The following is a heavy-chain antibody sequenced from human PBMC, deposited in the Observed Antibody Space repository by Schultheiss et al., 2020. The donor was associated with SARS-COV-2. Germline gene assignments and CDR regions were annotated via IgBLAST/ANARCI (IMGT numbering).Heavy chain of an antibody. D-gene: IGHD5-18*01. J-gene: IGHJ4*02. CDR3: AGGYDFGDY. Sequence: GGSLRLSCAASGFTIRTYWMTWVRQSPGKGLEWVANIKEDGSEKYYVDSVKGRFTISRDNARNSLYLQMNSLRDEDTAVYYCAGGYDFGDYWGQGTLVTVSS. CDR1: GFTIRTYW. V-gene: IGHV3-7*01. CDR2: IKEDGSEK.